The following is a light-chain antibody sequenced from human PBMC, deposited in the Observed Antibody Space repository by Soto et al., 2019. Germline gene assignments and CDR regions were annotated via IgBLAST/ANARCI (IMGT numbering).Light chain of an antibody. Sequence: EIVMTQSAATLSVSPGERATLSCRASQSVGSNLAWYQQKPGQAPRLLIYAASTRATAFPARFSGSGSGTEFTLTINSLQPEDFATYYCQQSYNAPRTSCGGT. V-gene: IGKV3-15*01. J-gene: IGKJ4*01. CDR2: AAS. CDR1: QSVGSN. CDR3: QQSYNAPRT.